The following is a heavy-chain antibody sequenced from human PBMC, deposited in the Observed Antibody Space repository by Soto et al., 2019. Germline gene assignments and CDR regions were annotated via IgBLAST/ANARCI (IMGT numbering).Heavy chain of an antibody. D-gene: IGHD4-17*01. CDR2: IFNSGGT. Sequence: SETLSLTCSVSGGSVRSGNHCWSWIRQPPGKGLEWIGYIFNSGGTKYNPSLKSRVSISADMSKNQFSLNLTSVTAADTAVYYCATDSDTVTTGYWGQGTLVTVSS. V-gene: IGHV4-61*01. J-gene: IGHJ4*02. CDR1: GGSVRSGNHC. CDR3: ATDSDTVTTGY.